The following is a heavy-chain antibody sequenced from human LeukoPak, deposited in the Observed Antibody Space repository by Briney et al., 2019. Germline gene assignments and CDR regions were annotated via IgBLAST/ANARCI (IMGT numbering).Heavy chain of an antibody. J-gene: IGHJ4*02. D-gene: IGHD6-19*01. Sequence: GGSLRLSCAASGFTFSNAWMSWVRQAPGKGLEWVGRIKSKTDGGTTDYAAPVKGRFTISRDDSKNTLYLQMNSLKNEDTAVYYCTTGLAVACEFDYRGQGTLVTVSS. CDR1: GFTFSNAW. V-gene: IGHV3-15*01. CDR3: TTGLAVACEFDY. CDR2: IKSKTDGGTT.